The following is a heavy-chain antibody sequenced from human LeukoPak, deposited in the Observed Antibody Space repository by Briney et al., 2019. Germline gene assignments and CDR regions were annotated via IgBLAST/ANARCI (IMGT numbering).Heavy chain of an antibody. CDR2: IYYSGST. CDR3: ARVPGYGDYAEAFGI. CDR1: GGSISSYY. Sequence: SETLSLTCTVSGGSISSYYWGWIRQPPGKGLEWIGSIYYSGSTYYNPSLKSRVTISVDTSENQFSLKLSSVTAADTAVYYCARVPGYGDYAEAFGIWGQGTMVTVSS. V-gene: IGHV4-39*07. J-gene: IGHJ3*02. D-gene: IGHD4-17*01.